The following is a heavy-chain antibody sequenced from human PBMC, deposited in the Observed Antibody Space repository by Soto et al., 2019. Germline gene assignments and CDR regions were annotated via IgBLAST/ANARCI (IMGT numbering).Heavy chain of an antibody. J-gene: IGHJ4*02. CDR2: IIPIFGTA. CDR3: ARGAHYYDSSGYYSDSTCFDY. Sequence: SVKVSCKASGGTFSSYAISWVRQAPGQGLEWMGGIIPIFGTANYAQKFQGRVTITADESTSTAYMELSSLRSEDTAVYYCARGAHYYDSSGYYSDSTCFDYWGQGTLVTVS. V-gene: IGHV1-69*13. CDR1: GGTFSSYA. D-gene: IGHD3-22*01.